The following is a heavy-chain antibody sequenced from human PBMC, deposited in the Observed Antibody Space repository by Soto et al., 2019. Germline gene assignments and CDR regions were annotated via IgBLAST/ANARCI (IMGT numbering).Heavy chain of an antibody. D-gene: IGHD3-22*01. CDR1: GFTVSSIY. Sequence: GGSLRLSCAASGFTVSSIYMSWVRQAPGKGLEWVSVIFINGGTIYADAVKGRFTISRDSSKNSLYLQMNSLRAEDTAVYYCARDQLYYNDISGRPLNAFDVWGQGTMVTVSS. J-gene: IGHJ3*01. V-gene: IGHV3-66*01. CDR2: IFINGGT. CDR3: ARDQLYYNDISGRPLNAFDV.